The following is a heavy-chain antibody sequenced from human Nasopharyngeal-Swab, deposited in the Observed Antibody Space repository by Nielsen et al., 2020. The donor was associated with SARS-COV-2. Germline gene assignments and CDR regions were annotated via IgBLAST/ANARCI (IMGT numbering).Heavy chain of an antibody. CDR2: ISSSSSYI. V-gene: IGHV3-21*01. J-gene: IGHJ6*02. Sequence: WIRQPPGKGLEWVSSISSSSSYIYYADSVKGRFTISRDNAKNSLYLQMNSLRAEDTAVYYCARDSRGYGDYVYYHGMDVWGQGTTVTVSS. CDR3: ARDSRGYGDYVYYHGMDV. D-gene: IGHD4-17*01.